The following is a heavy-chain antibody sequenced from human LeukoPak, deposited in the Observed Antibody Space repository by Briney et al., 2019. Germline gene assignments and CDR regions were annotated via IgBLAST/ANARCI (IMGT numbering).Heavy chain of an antibody. V-gene: IGHV4-59*08. Sequence: SETLSLTCTVSGGSISNYYWSWIRQPPGKGLEWIGYIYYSGSTNYSPSLKSRVTISVDTSKNKFSLKLSSVTDADTAVYYCARLPLSGCSGGSCYPSFDYWGQGTLVTVSS. D-gene: IGHD2-15*01. CDR3: ARLPLSGCSGGSCYPSFDY. J-gene: IGHJ4*02. CDR1: GGSISNYY. CDR2: IYYSGST.